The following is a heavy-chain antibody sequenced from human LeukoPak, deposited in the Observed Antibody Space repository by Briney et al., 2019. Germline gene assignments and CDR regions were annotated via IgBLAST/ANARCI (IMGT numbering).Heavy chain of an antibody. CDR3: ARAPSGCGGTCAFDS. V-gene: IGHV4-4*07. D-gene: IGHD2-15*01. Sequence: PSETLSLTCTVSGDSISGYFWSWIRQPAGKGLEWIGRMHADGDSNYNPSLKSRITLSFDTPGNQFSLTLTSVTAADTAVYFCARAPSGCGGTCAFDSWGQGTLVTVSS. J-gene: IGHJ4*02. CDR1: GDSISGYF. CDR2: MHADGDS.